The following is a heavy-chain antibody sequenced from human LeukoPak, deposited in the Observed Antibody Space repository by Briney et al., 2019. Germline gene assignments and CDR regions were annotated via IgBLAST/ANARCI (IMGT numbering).Heavy chain of an antibody. CDR3: ARCRGYCSSTSRFDPWGQGTLDP. D-gene: IGHD2-2*01. CDR2: INHSGST. V-gene: IGHV4-34*01. J-gene: IGHJ5*02. Sequence: SETLSLTCAVYGGSFSGYYWSWIRQPPGKGLEWIGEINHSGSTNYNPSLKSRVTISVGTSKNQFSLKLSSVTAADTAVYYCARCRGYCSSTSRFDPWGQGTLDPWGQGTLVTVSS. CDR1: GGSFSGYY.